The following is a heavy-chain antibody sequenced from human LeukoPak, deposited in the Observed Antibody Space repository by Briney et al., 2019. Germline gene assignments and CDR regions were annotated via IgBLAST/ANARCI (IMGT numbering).Heavy chain of an antibody. CDR2: IYYTGST. Sequence: SETLSLTCTVSGGSISNYYWNWVRQPPGKGLEWIGYIYYTGSTYYNPSLKSRVTISVDTSKNQFSLKLSSVTAADTAVYYCARAGGGFGELLLIDYWGQGTLVTVSS. CDR1: GGSISNYY. D-gene: IGHD3-10*01. CDR3: ARAGGGFGELLLIDY. J-gene: IGHJ4*02. V-gene: IGHV4-59*12.